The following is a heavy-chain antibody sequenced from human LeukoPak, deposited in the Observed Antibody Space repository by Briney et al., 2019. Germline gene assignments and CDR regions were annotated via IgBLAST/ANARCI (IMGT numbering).Heavy chain of an antibody. V-gene: IGHV4-59*01. D-gene: IGHD3-10*01. CDR2: IYYSGST. CDR1: GGSISSYY. Sequence: SETLSLTCTVSGGSISSYYWSWIRQPPGKGLGWIGYIYYSGSTNYNPSLKSRVTISVDTSKNQFSLKLSSVTAADTAVYYCARDRALWFGDYGMDVWGQGTTVTVSS. CDR3: ARDRALWFGDYGMDV. J-gene: IGHJ6*02.